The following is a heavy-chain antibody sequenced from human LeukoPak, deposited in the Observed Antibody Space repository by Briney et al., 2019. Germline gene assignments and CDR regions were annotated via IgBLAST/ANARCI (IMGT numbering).Heavy chain of an antibody. CDR3: ARADCSGGSCYAFDI. CDR2: IYYSGST. V-gene: IGHV4-61*01. CDR1: GGSVSSGSYY. Sequence: SETLSLTCTVSGGSVSSGSYYWSWLRQPPGKGLEWIGYIYYSGSTNYKPSRMSRVPMSVDTSKNQYSLKLSSVTAADTAVYYCARADCSGGSCYAFDIWGQGTMVTVSS. D-gene: IGHD2-15*01. J-gene: IGHJ3*02.